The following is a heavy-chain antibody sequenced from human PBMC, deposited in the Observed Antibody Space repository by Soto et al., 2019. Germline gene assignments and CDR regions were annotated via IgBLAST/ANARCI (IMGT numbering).Heavy chain of an antibody. CDR3: AREGGYVYYYYGMDV. Sequence: TLSLTCTVSGGSISSGDYYWSWIRQPPGKGLEWIGYIYYSGSTYYNPSLKSRVTISVDTSKNQFSLKLSSVTAADTAVYYCAREGGYVYYYYGMDVWGQGTTVTVSS. D-gene: IGHD5-12*01. J-gene: IGHJ6*02. CDR1: GGSISSGDYY. CDR2: IYYSGST. V-gene: IGHV4-30-4*01.